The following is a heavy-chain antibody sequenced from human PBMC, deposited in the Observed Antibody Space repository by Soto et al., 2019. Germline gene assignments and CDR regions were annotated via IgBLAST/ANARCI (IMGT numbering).Heavy chain of an antibody. Sequence: GGSLRLSCAASGFTFSSYWMSWVRQAPGKGLEWVANIKQDGSEKYYVDSVKGRFTISRDNAKNSLYLQMSSLRAEDTAVYYCARVLLRYFDWLLYGFDYWGQGTLVTVSS. CDR1: GFTFSSYW. V-gene: IGHV3-7*01. J-gene: IGHJ4*02. CDR2: IKQDGSEK. CDR3: ARVLLRYFDWLLYGFDY. D-gene: IGHD3-9*01.